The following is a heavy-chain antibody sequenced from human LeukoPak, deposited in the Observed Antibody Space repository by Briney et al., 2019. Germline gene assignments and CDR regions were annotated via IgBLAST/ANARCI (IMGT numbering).Heavy chain of an antibody. CDR1: GFTLSSYT. CDR2: ISNSGFYI. CDR3: VTDGASDI. J-gene: IGHJ3*02. Sequence: GGSLRLSCAASGFTLSSYTTNWVRQAPGKGLEWVSSISNSGFYIYYADSVKGRFVVSRDKANNSLYLQMNSLRDEDTAVYHCVTDGASDIWGQGTMVTVSS. V-gene: IGHV3-21*01.